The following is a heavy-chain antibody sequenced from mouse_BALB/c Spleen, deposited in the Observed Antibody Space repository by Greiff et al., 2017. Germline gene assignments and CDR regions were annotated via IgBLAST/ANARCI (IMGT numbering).Heavy chain of an antibody. D-gene: IGHD3-1*01. CDR2: ISYSGST. CDR3: AREGGYGAMDY. CDR1: GYSITSDYA. J-gene: IGHJ4*01. V-gene: IGHV3-2*02. Sequence: EVKLQESGPGLVKPSQSLSLTCTVTGYSITSDYAWNWIRQFPGNKLEWMGYISYSGSTSYNPSLKSRISITRDTSKNQFFLQLNSVTTEDTATYYCAREGGYGAMDYWGQGTSVTVSS.